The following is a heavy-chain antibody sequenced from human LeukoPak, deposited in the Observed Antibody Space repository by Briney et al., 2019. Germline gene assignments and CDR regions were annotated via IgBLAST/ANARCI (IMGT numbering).Heavy chain of an antibody. CDR1: GFTFSTYW. V-gene: IGHV3-74*01. CDR3: TRNPGMDV. Sequence: GGSLRLSCAASGFTFSTYWMHWVRQAPGKGLVWVSRINGDGSSSTYADPVKGRFTISRDNAKNTLYLQMNSLRTEDTAVYYCTRNPGMDVWGQGTTVTVSS. J-gene: IGHJ6*02. CDR2: INGDGSSS.